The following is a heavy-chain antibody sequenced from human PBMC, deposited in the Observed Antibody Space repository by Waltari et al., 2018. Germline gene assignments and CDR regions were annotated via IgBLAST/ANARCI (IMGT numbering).Heavy chain of an antibody. Sequence: EVQVVESGGGLIQPGGSLRRSCAVSGFIVSSNYMSWVRQAPGKGLEWVSVIYSGGSSYYVDSVKGRFTISRDNSKNTIYLEMNSLRGEDTAVYFCVGHRFGSGSYFDYWGQGTPVTVSS. CDR3: VGHRFGSGSYFDY. D-gene: IGHD3-10*01. J-gene: IGHJ4*02. CDR2: IYSGGSS. V-gene: IGHV3-53*01. CDR1: GFIVSSNY.